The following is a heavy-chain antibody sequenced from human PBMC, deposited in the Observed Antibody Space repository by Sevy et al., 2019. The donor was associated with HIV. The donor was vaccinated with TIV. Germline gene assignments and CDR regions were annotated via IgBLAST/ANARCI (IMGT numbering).Heavy chain of an antibody. CDR3: TRDLPPSATTVAHFDY. Sequence: GGSPRLSCAASGFTFSSYEMNWVRQAPGKGLEWVSFISYSGSTISYSDSVKGRFTISRDNAKNSLFLQMNSLRAEDTAVYYCTRDLPPSATTVAHFDYWGQGTLVTVSS. CDR2: ISYSGSTI. V-gene: IGHV3-48*03. J-gene: IGHJ4*02. D-gene: IGHD4-17*01. CDR1: GFTFSSYE.